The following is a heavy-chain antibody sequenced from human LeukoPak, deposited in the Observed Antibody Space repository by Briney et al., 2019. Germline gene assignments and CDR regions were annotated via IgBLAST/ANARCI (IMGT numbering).Heavy chain of an antibody. CDR3: TTGMAMAAIVV. D-gene: IGHD5-24*01. J-gene: IGHJ4*02. Sequence: PGGSLRLSCAASGFSFRNAWMGWVRQAPGKGLEWVGRIKTKSDGGTTEYAAPVKGRFTISRDDSKNTLFLQMNSLKTEDTAVYFCTTGMAMAAIVVWGQGTLVTVSS. V-gene: IGHV3-15*01. CDR2: IKTKSDGGTT. CDR1: GFSFRNAW.